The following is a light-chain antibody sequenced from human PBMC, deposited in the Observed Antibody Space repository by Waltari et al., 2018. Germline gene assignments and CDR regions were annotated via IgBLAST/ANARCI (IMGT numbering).Light chain of an antibody. J-gene: IGKJ4*01. CDR1: QSVTSIS. Sequence: IVLTQSPDTLSLSPGERATLSCRASQSVTSISLAWYQQKPGQAPRLLIYSTSSSATDFSDRFSGSGSGTDFTLTINRLEPEDSAVYHCQQYDGSAVTFGGGTRVEIK. CDR2: STS. V-gene: IGKV3-20*01. CDR3: QQYDGSAVT.